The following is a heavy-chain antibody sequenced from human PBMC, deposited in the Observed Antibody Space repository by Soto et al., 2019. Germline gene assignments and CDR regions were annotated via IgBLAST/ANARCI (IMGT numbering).Heavy chain of an antibody. CDR1: GFTFSSYA. CDR2: ISGSGGST. D-gene: IGHD3-22*01. CDR3: AKDSYDSSGYYYYGYYYYGMDV. J-gene: IGHJ6*02. Sequence: PGGSLRLSCSASGFTFSSYAMHWVRQAPGKGLEYVSAISGSGGSTYYADSVKGRFTISRDNSKNTLYLQMNSLRAEDTAVYYCAKDSYDSSGYYYYGYYYYGMDVWGQGTTVTVSS. V-gene: IGHV3-64*04.